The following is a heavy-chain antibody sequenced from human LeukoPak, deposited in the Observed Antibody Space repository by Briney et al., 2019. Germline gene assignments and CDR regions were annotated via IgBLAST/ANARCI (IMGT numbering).Heavy chain of an antibody. Sequence: PGGSLRLSCVVSGFTVSSSYMYWVRQAPGKGLEWVSFFYRGETTYYAESVRGRFTISRDISKNTLYLQMNSLRAEDTALYYCANRGSSQPTYYFDYWGQGTLVTVTS. CDR3: ANRGSSQPTYYFDY. V-gene: IGHV3-53*01. CDR1: GFTVSSSY. D-gene: IGHD6-13*01. J-gene: IGHJ4*02. CDR2: FYRGETT.